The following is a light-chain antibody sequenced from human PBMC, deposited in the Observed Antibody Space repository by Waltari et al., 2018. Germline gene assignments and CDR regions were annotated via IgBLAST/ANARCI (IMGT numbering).Light chain of an antibody. CDR3: YSSDSTGLRV. CDR2: EDT. CDR1: ALPKQF. Sequence: SYELTQPPSVSVSPGQTATIPCSGDALPKQFAFWYQQKPGQAPRLVMYEDTKRPSGIPERFSGSSSGTVATLTIRGAQVDDEADYYCYSSDSTGLRVFGGGTTVVVL. V-gene: IGLV3-10*01. J-gene: IGLJ1*01.